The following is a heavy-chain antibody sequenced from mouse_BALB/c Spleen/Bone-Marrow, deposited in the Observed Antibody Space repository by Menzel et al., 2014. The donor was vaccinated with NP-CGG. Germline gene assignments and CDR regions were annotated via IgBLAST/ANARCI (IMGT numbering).Heavy chain of an antibody. CDR1: GFNIKDNY. V-gene: IGHV14-3*02. D-gene: IGHD2-12*01. CDR3: AYYYRYFASFAY. J-gene: IGHJ3*01. CDR2: IDPANGNT. Sequence: EVQLQQSGAELVKPGASVKLSCTASGFNIKDNYMHWVKQRPEQGLEWIGRIDPANGNTKYDQKFQGKATITADTSSNTSYLPLINLTTLTTAVYYFAYYYRYFASFAYWGQGTLLTVS.